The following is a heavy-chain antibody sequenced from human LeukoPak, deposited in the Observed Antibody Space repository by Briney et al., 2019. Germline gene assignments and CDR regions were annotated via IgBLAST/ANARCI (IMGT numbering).Heavy chain of an antibody. CDR2: IYYSGST. CDR3: ARVSGGVRYYYYYMDV. CDR1: GGSISSSSYY. V-gene: IGHV4-39*07. D-gene: IGHD2-8*01. Sequence: PSETLSLTCTVSGGSISSSSYYWGWIRQPPGKGLEWIGSIYYSGSTYYNPSLKSRVTISVDTSKNQFSLKLSSVNAAATAVYYCARVSGGVRYYYYYMDVWGKGTTVTVSS. J-gene: IGHJ6*03.